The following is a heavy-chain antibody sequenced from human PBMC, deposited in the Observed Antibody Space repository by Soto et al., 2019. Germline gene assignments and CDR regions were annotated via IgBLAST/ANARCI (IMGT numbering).Heavy chain of an antibody. CDR2: IGSRGGTI. CDR3: VRVRPEYTKRRYYYYYGMDV. J-gene: IGHJ6*02. CDR1: GFAFSSYA. D-gene: IGHD6-25*01. V-gene: IGHV3-48*01. Sequence: PGGSLRHSCAASGFAFSSYAMNWVRQAPGKGLEWVSDIGSRGGTIYYADSVKGRFTISRDNSKNTLFLQMNSLRAEDTAVYYCVRVRPEYTKRRYYYYYGMDVWGQGTTVTVSS.